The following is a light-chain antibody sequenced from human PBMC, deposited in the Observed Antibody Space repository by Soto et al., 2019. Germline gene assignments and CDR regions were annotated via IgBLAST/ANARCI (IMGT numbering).Light chain of an antibody. Sequence: QSVLTQPASVSGSPGQSITISCTGTSSDVGGYNYVSWYQQHPGKAPKLMIYDVSNRPSGVSNRFSGSKSGNTASLTFSGLQAEYVGDDYGSSYTSGSVYVFGTGTNLTVL. CDR1: SSDVGGYNY. J-gene: IGLJ1*01. CDR3: SSYTSGSVYV. CDR2: DVS. V-gene: IGLV2-14*01.